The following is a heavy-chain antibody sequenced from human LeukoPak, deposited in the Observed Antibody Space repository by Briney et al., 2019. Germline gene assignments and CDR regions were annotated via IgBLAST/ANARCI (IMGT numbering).Heavy chain of an antibody. V-gene: IGHV3-74*01. Sequence: PGGSLRLSCAASGFTFSKYWMHWVRQAPGKGLVWVSRIKSDGSSTSYADSVKGRFTISRDNAKNTLYLQMNSLRAEDTAVYFCARDTSLYCSGSSCFSDYFDYWGQGTLVTVSS. CDR1: GFTFSKYW. D-gene: IGHD2-15*01. J-gene: IGHJ4*02. CDR3: ARDTSLYCSGSSCFSDYFDY. CDR2: IKSDGSST.